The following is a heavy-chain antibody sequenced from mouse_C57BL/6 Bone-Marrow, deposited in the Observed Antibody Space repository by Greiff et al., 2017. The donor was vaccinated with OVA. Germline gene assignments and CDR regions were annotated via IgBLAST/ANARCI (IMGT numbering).Heavy chain of an antibody. D-gene: IGHD2-3*01. CDR2: IDPSASYT. V-gene: IGHV1-59*01. J-gene: IGHJ3*01. Sequence: QVQLQQPGAELVRPGTSVKLSCKASGYTFTSYWMHWVKQRPGQGLEWIGVIDPSASYTNYNQKFKGKATLTVDTSSSTAYMQLSSLTSEDSAVDDCARVGYYMFAYWGQGTLVTVSA. CDR3: ARVGYYMFAY. CDR1: GYTFTSYW.